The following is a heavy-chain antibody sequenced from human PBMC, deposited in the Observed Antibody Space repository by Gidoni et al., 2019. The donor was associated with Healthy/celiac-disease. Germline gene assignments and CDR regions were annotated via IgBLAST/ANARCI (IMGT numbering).Heavy chain of an antibody. CDR2: VYYSGST. J-gene: IGHJ4*02. V-gene: IGHV4-31*03. Sequence: QVQLQESGPGLVKPSQTLSLTCTVSGGSISSGGYYWSWIRQHPGKGLEWIGYVYYSGSTYYNPSLKSRVTISVDTSKNQFSLKLSSVTAADTAVYYCARADYDFWSGPERTPFDYWGQGTLVTVSS. CDR3: ARADYDFWSGPERTPFDY. D-gene: IGHD3-3*01. CDR1: GGSISSGGYY.